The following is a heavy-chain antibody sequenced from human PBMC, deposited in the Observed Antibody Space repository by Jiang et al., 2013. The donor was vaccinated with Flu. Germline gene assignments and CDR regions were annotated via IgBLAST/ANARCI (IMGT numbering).Heavy chain of an antibody. Sequence: VSGYTLTELSMHWVRQAPGKGLEWMGGFDPEDGETIYAQKFQGRVTMTEDTSTDTAYMELSSLRSEDTAVYYCATDPPYYDGGWFDPWGQGTLVTVSS. V-gene: IGHV1-24*01. CDR1: GYTLTELS. CDR2: FDPEDGET. CDR3: ATDPPYYDGGWFDP. D-gene: IGHD3-22*01. J-gene: IGHJ5*02.